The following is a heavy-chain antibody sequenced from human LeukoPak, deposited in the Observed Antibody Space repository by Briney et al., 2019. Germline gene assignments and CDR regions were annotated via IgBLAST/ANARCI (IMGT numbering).Heavy chain of an antibody. V-gene: IGHV3-21*01. CDR1: GFTFSSYS. J-gene: IGHJ4*02. CDR2: ISSSSSYI. D-gene: IGHD1/OR15-1a*01. CDR3: ARDKQILGPHFDY. Sequence: AGGSLRLSCAASGFTFSSYSMNWVRRAPGKGLEWVSSISSSSSYIYYADSVKGRFTISRDNAKNSLYLQMNSLRAEDTAVYYCARDKQILGPHFDYWGQGTLVTVSS.